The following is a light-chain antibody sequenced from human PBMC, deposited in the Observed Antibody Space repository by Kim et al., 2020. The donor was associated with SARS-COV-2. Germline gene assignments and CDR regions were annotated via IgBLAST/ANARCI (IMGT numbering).Light chain of an antibody. CDR2: GKN. CDR3: NSRGSNDNVL. J-gene: IGLJ2*01. CDR1: SLRSYY. Sequence: SSELTQDPAVSVALGQTVRITCQGDSLRSYYATWSQQKPGQAPIVVIYGKNNRPSGIPDRFSGSSSRDTASLTITGTKAGYEADYYCNSRGSNDNVLFGG. V-gene: IGLV3-19*01.